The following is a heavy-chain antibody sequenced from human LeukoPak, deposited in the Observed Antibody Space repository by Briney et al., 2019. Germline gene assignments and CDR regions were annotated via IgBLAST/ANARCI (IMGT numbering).Heavy chain of an antibody. CDR1: GGTFSSYA. D-gene: IGHD5-24*01. CDR3: ARFTRDGYNTPFDY. Sequence: ASVKVSCKASGGTFSSYAISWVRQAPGQGLEWMGGIIPIFGTANYAQKFQGRVTITADESTSTAYTELSSLRSEDTAVYYCARFTRDGYNTPFDYWGQGTLVTVSS. CDR2: IIPIFGTA. J-gene: IGHJ4*02. V-gene: IGHV1-69*13.